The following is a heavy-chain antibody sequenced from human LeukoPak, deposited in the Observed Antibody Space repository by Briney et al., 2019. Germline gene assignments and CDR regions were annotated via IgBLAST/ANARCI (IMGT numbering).Heavy chain of an antibody. Sequence: ASVKVSCKASGYSFTYHYMHWLRQAPRQGLEWIGIINPSDGSTTYAQKFQGRVTMTRDMPTSTVYMELSSLRSEDTAVYYCARLGSGSYRRPGAYYYYMDVWGKGTTVTISS. CDR1: GYSFTYHY. J-gene: IGHJ6*03. CDR2: INPSDGST. CDR3: ARLGSGSYRRPGAYYYYMDV. D-gene: IGHD3-10*01. V-gene: IGHV1-46*01.